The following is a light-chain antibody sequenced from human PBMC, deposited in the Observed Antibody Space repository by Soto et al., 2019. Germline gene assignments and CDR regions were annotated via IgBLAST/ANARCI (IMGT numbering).Light chain of an antibody. Sequence: EIVLTQSPATLSLSPGERATLSCRASQSVSSYLAWYQQKPGQAPRLLIYDASNKATGIPARFSGSGSWTDFTLPISSLEPEDFAVYDCLQRSNWPPTFGQGTKLEIK. J-gene: IGKJ2*01. CDR1: QSVSSY. V-gene: IGKV3-11*01. CDR2: DAS. CDR3: LQRSNWPPT.